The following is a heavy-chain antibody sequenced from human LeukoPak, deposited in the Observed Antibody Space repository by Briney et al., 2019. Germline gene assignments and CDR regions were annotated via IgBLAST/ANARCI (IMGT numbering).Heavy chain of an antibody. D-gene: IGHD3-10*01. V-gene: IGHV3-7*03. Sequence: GGSLKLSCAASGFTFSSYWMSWVRQAPGKGLEWVANIKQDGSEKYYVDSVKGRFTISRDNAKNSLYLQMNSLRAEDTAVYYCAREGVITLPALYYFDYWGQGTLVTVSS. CDR1: GFTFSSYW. CDR2: IKQDGSEK. J-gene: IGHJ4*02. CDR3: AREGVITLPALYYFDY.